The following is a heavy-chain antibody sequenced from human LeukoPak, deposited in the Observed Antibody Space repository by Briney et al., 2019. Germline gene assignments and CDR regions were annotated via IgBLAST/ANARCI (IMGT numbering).Heavy chain of an antibody. J-gene: IGHJ6*02. CDR1: GFALNIHW. CDR3: ARGHFGLDV. CDR2: INPDGSEK. Sequence: GGSLRLSCVASGFALNIHWVSWVRQAPGKGPEWVAHINPDGSEKDFLDSVRGRFTISRDNSKNSVYLQTSTLRVEDTAVYYCARGHFGLDVWGQGTTVTVSS. V-gene: IGHV3-7*01.